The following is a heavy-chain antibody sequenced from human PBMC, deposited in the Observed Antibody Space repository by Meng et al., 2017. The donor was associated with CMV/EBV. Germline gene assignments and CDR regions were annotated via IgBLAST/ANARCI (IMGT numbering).Heavy chain of an antibody. V-gene: IGHV2-70*20. CDR2: IDWADDK. CDR3: ARTPQPAGYYYYGMDV. D-gene: IGHD6-13*01. J-gene: IGHJ6*02. CDR1: GFSLSTSGMC. Sequence: SGPTLVNPPQTLTLTCTFSGFSLSTSGMCVSCVRQPPGKALEWLALIDWADDKYYSTSLKTRLTISKDTSKNQVVLTMTNMDPVDTATYYCARTPQPAGYYYYGMDVWGQGTMVTVSS.